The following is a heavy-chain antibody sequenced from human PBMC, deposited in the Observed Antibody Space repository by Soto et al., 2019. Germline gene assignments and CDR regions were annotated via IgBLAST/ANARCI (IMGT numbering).Heavy chain of an antibody. CDR3: ARSRYYDTTGYYPCYYYYYVMDV. V-gene: IGHV5-51*01. CDR2: TFPGHSET. D-gene: IGHD3-22*01. CDR1: GYTFRSYW. Sequence: GGSLKISCKGSGYTFRSYWIGCVRKMSGKGLEWMAITFPGHSETRYSPSSQRHVTIAVDRSISTAYLHWSSRKASDTALYYCARSRYYDTTGYYPCYYYYYVMDVWGQGTTVTVSS. J-gene: IGHJ6*02.